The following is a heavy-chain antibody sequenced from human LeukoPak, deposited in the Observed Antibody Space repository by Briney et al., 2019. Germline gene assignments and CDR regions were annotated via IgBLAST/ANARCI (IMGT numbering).Heavy chain of an antibody. D-gene: IGHD2-15*01. V-gene: IGHV4-59*01. CDR2: IYYSGST. CDR1: GGAMSSYY. Sequence: SETLSLTCTVSGGAMSSYYWSWIRQPPGKGLEWIGYIYYSGSTNYNPSLKSRVTISVDTSKNQFSLKLSSVTAADTAVYYCARGDRGYCSGGSCYSTPSFDYWGQGTLVTVSS. J-gene: IGHJ4*02. CDR3: ARGDRGYCSGGSCYSTPSFDY.